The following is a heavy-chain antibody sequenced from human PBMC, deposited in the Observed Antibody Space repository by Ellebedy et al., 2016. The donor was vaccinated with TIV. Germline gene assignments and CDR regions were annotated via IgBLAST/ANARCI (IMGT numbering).Heavy chain of an antibody. CDR2: IYYSGST. J-gene: IGHJ4*02. V-gene: IGHV4-59*01. CDR3: ARDQEKGSGSYPKNPLRY. D-gene: IGHD1-26*01. CDR1: GGSISSYY. Sequence: SETLSLXXTVSGGSISSYYWSWIRQPPGKGLEWIGYIYYSGSTNYNPSLKSRVTISVDTSKNQFSLKLSSVTAADTAVYYCARDQEKGSGSYPKNPLRYWGQGTLVTVSS.